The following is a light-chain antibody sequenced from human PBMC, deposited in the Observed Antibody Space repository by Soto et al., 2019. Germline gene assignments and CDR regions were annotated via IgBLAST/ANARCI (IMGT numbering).Light chain of an antibody. V-gene: IGKV1D-16*01. CDR1: QDISTW. CDR3: QQYNNWPPT. Sequence: DIQMTQSPSSVSASVGDRVTITCLASQDISTWLAWYQQKPEKVPESLIFAASSLQSGVPSRFSGSGSGTDFTLTISSLQSEDFAVYYCQQYNNWPPTFGQGTRLEIK. J-gene: IGKJ5*01. CDR2: AAS.